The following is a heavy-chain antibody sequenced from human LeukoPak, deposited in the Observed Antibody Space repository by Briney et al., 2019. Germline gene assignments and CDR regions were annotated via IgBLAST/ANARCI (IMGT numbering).Heavy chain of an antibody. CDR2: ISGASERT. J-gene: IGHJ4*02. CDR3: AKGYCSSTSCGENYFDY. V-gene: IGHV3-23*01. D-gene: IGHD2-2*01. Sequence: TGGSLRLSCAASGFSFGNYAMSWVRQAPGKGLEWVSAISGASERTYYADSVRGRFAISRDNSKNSLYLQMNSLRAEDMALYYCAKGYCSSTSCGENYFDYWGQGTLVTVSS. CDR1: GFSFGNYA.